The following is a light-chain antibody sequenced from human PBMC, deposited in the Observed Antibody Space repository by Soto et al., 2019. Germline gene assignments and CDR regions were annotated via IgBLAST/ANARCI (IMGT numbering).Light chain of an antibody. CDR2: DAS. Sequence: DIQMTQSPSSLSASVGDRVTITCQASQGITTSLNWYQQKPGKAPKLLIFDASNLQTGVPSRFSGSASGTDFTFTSSGLQPEDSATYYCHQYHSLPYTFGQGTKLEIK. J-gene: IGKJ2*01. V-gene: IGKV1-33*01. CDR3: HQYHSLPYT. CDR1: QGITTS.